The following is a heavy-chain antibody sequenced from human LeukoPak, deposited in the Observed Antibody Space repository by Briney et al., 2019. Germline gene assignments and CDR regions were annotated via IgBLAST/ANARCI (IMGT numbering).Heavy chain of an antibody. CDR2: IYYSGST. CDR1: GGSISSYY. Sequence: PSETLSLTCTVSGGSISSYYWSWIRQPPGKGLEWIGYIYYSGSTNYNPSLKSRVTISVDTSKNQFSLKLSSVTAADTAVYYCARGGRWLVTGYFQHWGQGTLVTVSS. CDR3: ARGGRWLVTGYFQH. J-gene: IGHJ1*01. D-gene: IGHD6-19*01. V-gene: IGHV4-59*12.